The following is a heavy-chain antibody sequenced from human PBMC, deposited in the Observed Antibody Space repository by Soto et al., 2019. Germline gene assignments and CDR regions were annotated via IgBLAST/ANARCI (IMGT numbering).Heavy chain of an antibody. CDR1: GGSINSYY. Sequence: SETLSLTCTVSGGSINSYYWSWIRQPPGKGLEWIGYIYYSGSTNYNPSLKSRVTISVDTSKNQFPLKLSSVTAADTAVYYCAREVGATTYWGQGTPVTVSS. J-gene: IGHJ4*02. CDR2: IYYSGST. D-gene: IGHD1-26*01. V-gene: IGHV4-59*08. CDR3: AREVGATTY.